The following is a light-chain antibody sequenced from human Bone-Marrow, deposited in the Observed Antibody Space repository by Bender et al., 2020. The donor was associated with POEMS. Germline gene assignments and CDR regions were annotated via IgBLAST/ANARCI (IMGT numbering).Light chain of an antibody. Sequence: QSVLTQPPSASGTPGQRVTISCSGGSSNIGAHAVNWYQHLPGTAPKLLIYSSHRRPSEVPDRFSGSRSGTSASLAISGLQSEDEADYYCNSYRSDSTVLFGGGTRLTVL. CDR3: NSYRSDSTVL. V-gene: IGLV1-44*01. CDR1: SSNIGAHA. J-gene: IGLJ3*02. CDR2: SSH.